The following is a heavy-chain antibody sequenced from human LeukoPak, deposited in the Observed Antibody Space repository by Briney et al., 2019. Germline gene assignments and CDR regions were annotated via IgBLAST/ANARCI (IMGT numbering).Heavy chain of an antibody. CDR3: ARVREAAAFDF. CDR1: GFSFGTYS. Sequence: PGGSLRLSCAASGFSFGTYSMNWVRQAPGKGLEWVSSISRSSTNTYYAASLKGRFTISRDNAKNSLYLQMNSLRADDTAVYYCARVREAAAFDFWGQGTLVTVSS. V-gene: IGHV3-21*01. J-gene: IGHJ4*02. D-gene: IGHD6-13*01. CDR2: ISRSSTNT.